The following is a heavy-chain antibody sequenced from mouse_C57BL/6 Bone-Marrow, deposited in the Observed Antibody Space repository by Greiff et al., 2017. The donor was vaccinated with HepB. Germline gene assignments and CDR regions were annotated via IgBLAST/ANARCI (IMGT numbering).Heavy chain of an antibody. V-gene: IGHV5-4*01. CDR2: ISDGGSYT. CDR3: ARDYPYYAMDY. Sequence: VQLKESGGGLVKPGGSLKLSCAASGFTFSSYAMSWVRQTPEKRLEWVATISDGGSYTYYPDNVKGRFTISRDNAKNHLYLQMSHLKSEDTSMYYCARDYPYYAMDYWGQGTSVTVSS. CDR1: GFTFSSYA. J-gene: IGHJ4*01.